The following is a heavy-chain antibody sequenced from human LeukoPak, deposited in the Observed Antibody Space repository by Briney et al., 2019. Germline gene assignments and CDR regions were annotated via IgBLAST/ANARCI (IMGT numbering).Heavy chain of an antibody. CDR1: GGSFSGYY. D-gene: IGHD6-13*01. CDR3: ARGPRYSSSWYRILDY. J-gene: IGHJ4*02. Sequence: SETLSLTCAVYGGSFSGYYWSWIRQPPGKGLEWIGEINHSGSTNYSPSLKSRVTISVDTSKNQFSLKLSSVTAADTAVYYCARGPRYSSSWYRILDYWGQGTLVTVSS. V-gene: IGHV4-34*01. CDR2: INHSGST.